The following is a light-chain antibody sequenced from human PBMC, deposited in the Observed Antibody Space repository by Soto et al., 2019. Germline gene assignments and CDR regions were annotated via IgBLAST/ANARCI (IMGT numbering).Light chain of an antibody. CDR1: QSFSSY. V-gene: IGKV3-11*01. Sequence: EIILTKSPATLSLSPGERATLSCRASQSFSSYSAWYQQKPGQAPRLLIYDASKSATGIPARFSGRGSGTDFTLTISSLEPEDFAVYYCQQRSNWPPVITFGQGTRLEIK. CDR3: QQRSNWPPVIT. J-gene: IGKJ5*01. CDR2: DAS.